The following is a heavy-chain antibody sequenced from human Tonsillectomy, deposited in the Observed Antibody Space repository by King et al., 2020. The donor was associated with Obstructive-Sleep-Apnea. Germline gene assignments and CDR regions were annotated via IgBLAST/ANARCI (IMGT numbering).Heavy chain of an antibody. D-gene: IGHD4-17*01. V-gene: IGHV2-5*02. CDR3: AHRPDYGDYVDY. Sequence: LKESGPTLVKPNQTLTLTCTFSGFSLSTSGVGVAWIRQPPGKALEWLALIYWDDDKRYRPSLETRHTITKDTSENQVGLTMTNMDPVDSATYYCAHRPDYGDYVDYWGQGTLVTVSS. J-gene: IGHJ4*02. CDR1: GFSLSTSGVG. CDR2: IYWDDDK.